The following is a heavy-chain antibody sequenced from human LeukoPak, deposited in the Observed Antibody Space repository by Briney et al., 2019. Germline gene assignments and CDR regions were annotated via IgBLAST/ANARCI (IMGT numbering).Heavy chain of an antibody. CDR3: ARVGSDNHFDY. CDR2: IYHSGST. CDR1: GGSISSGGYS. Sequence: SQTLSLTCAVSGGSISSGGYSWSWIRQPPGKGLEWIGYIYHSGSTYYNPSLKSRVTISVDTSKNQFSLKLSSVTAADTAVYYCARVGSDNHFDYWGQGTLVTVSS. J-gene: IGHJ4*02. V-gene: IGHV4-30-2*01. D-gene: IGHD6-19*01.